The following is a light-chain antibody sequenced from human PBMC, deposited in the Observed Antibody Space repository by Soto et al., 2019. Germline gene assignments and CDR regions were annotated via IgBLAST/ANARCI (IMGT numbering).Light chain of an antibody. J-gene: IGKJ1*01. V-gene: IGKV3-20*01. CDR3: QHFGDSVWT. CDR2: GAS. Sequence: EIVLTQSPGTLSLSPGEGATLSCRASQSVSSSYIAWYQQRPGQTPSLLIYGASTRATGIPDRFSGSGSGTHFTLTISRLEPGDFAVYYCQHFGDSVWTFGQGTKVDIK. CDR1: QSVSSSY.